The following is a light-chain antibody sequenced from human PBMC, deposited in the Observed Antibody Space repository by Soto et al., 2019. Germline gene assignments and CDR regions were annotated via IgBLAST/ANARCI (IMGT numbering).Light chain of an antibody. V-gene: IGKV1-9*01. J-gene: IGKJ5*01. CDR2: AAS. CDR1: EDISSY. Sequence: IQLTQSPSSLSASVGDRVTFTCRASEDISSYLVWYQQKPGAAPKLLIYAASALHSGVQSRFSGSGSGTDFTLTISSLHPEDFAVYFCKQFKNYPITFGQGTRLEI. CDR3: KQFKNYPIT.